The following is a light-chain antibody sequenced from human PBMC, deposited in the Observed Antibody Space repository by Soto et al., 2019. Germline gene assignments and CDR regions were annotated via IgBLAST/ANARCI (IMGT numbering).Light chain of an antibody. V-gene: IGKV1-39*01. CDR2: AAS. CDR3: QQSFRSLLWR. J-gene: IGKJ2*01. CDR1: QNIKTY. Sequence: AALSATKGDSVTITCRASQNIKTYLNWYQQKPGKAPNLLIYAASSLHSGVPSRFSGSGSGTDFTLTISCLQPEDFATYYCQQSFRSLLWRFGHVTML.